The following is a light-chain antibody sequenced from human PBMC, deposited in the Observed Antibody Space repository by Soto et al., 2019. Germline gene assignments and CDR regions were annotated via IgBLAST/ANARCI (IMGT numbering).Light chain of an antibody. V-gene: IGKV1-12*01. CDR2: GAS. Sequence: IQMTQSPSSVSASVGDSVTITCRASQLISSWLAWYQVKPGKAPKLLIYGASNRESGVPSRFSGSESGTLFTLTINSLPPEDFATYYCQQASSFPLTFGGGTTVEI. CDR3: QQASSFPLT. CDR1: QLISSW. J-gene: IGKJ4*01.